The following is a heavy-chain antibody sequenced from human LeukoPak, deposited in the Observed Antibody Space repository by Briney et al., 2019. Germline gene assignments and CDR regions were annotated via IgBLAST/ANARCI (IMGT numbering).Heavy chain of an antibody. J-gene: IGHJ5*02. CDR1: GFTFTSYD. CDR3: VRDGEGVAISVNYWFDP. V-gene: IGHV1-8*01. Sequence: ASVTVSCKASGFTFTSYDINWVRQASGQGLEWMGWTNPNTGDTGYAQRFQGRVTMTRDTSISTAYMELRGLRSEDTAIYYCVRDGEGVAISVNYWFDPWGQGTLVTVSS. CDR2: TNPNTGDT. D-gene: IGHD3-10*01.